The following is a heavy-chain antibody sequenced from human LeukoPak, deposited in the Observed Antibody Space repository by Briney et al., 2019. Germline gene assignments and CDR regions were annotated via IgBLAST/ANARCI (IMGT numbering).Heavy chain of an antibody. CDR2: FYSGGDR. CDR3: ARNSVAGTGNY. V-gene: IGHV3-53*01. CDR1: GFTVSTNY. J-gene: IGHJ4*02. D-gene: IGHD6-19*01. Sequence: GGSLRLSCAASGFTVSTNYMSWVRQAPGKGLEWVSVFYSGGDRYYADSVKGPFTISRDNSKNTVYLQMNSLRPEDTAVYYCARNSVAGTGNYWGQGTLVTVSS.